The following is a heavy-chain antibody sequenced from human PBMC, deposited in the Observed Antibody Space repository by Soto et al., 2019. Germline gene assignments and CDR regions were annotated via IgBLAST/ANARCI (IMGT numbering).Heavy chain of an antibody. J-gene: IGHJ6*02. Sequence: LRLSCAASGFTFRTYGMSWVRQAPGKGLEWVAVIWYDGSNKYYADSVKGRFTISRDNSKNTLYLQMNSLRAEDTAVYYCASGFRAVGGQGTTVPVSS. CDR2: IWYDGSNK. CDR1: GFTFRTYG. CDR3: ASGFRAV. V-gene: IGHV3-33*08.